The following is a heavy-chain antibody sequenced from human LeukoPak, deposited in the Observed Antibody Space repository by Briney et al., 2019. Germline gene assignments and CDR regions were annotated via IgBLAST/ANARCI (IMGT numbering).Heavy chain of an antibody. Sequence: SETLSLTCAVSGGSISSGGYSWSWIRQPPGKGLEWIGYIYHSGSTYYNPSLKSRVTISVDRSKNQFSLKLSSVTAADTAVYYCARALDSSGYYLGYWGQGTLVTVSS. CDR2: IYHSGST. D-gene: IGHD3-22*01. CDR3: ARALDSSGYYLGY. V-gene: IGHV4-30-2*01. CDR1: GGSISSGGYS. J-gene: IGHJ4*02.